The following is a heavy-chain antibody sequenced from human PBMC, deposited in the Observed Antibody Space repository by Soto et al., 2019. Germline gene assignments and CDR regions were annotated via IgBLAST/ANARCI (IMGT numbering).Heavy chain of an antibody. CDR2: ISAYNGNT. D-gene: IGHD3-16*02. CDR3: ARDSPMGDYVWGSYLPRYFDL. CDR1: GYTFTSYG. J-gene: IGHJ2*01. Sequence: ASVKVSCKASGYTFTSYGISWVRQAPGQGLEWMGWISAYNGNTNYAQKLQGRVTMTTDTSTSTAYMGLRSLRSDDTAVYYCARDSPMGDYVWGSYLPRYFDLWGRGTLVTVS. V-gene: IGHV1-18*01.